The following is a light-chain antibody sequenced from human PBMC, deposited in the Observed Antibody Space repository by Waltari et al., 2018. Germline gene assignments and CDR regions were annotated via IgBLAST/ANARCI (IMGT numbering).Light chain of an antibody. J-gene: IGKJ1*01. V-gene: IGKV3-20*01. CDR1: QSVGRT. CDR2: GAS. Sequence: EIVLTQSPGTLSLSPGERVILSCRASQSVGRTLVWYQQKPGQAPRLLMYGASIRATGIPDRFSGSGSGTDFSLTISRLEPEDFAVYYCQHYVRLPVTFGQGTKVEIK. CDR3: QHYVRLPVT.